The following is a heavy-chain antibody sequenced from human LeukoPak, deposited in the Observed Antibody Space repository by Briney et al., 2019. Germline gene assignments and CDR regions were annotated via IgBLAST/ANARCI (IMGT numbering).Heavy chain of an antibody. J-gene: IGHJ4*02. CDR3: AKRGVVIRVILVGFHKEAYYFDS. D-gene: IGHD3-22*01. CDR2: ISDSGGRT. CDR1: GIPLSNYG. Sequence: GGSLRLSCAVSGIPLSNYGMSWVRQAPGKGLEWVAGISDSGGRTNYADSVKGRFAISRDNPRNTLYLQMNSLRAEDTAVYFCAKRGVVIRVILVGFHKEAYYFDSWGQGALVTVSS. V-gene: IGHV3-23*01.